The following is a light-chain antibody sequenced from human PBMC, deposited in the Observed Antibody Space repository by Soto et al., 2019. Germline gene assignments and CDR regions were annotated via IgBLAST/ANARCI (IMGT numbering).Light chain of an antibody. J-gene: IGLJ1*01. CDR3: CSYAGSYTYV. V-gene: IGLV2-11*01. CDR2: DVS. Sequence: QSVLTQPRSVSGSPGQSVTISCTGTSSDVAGYNYVSWYQHHPGKAPKLMIFDVSKRPSGVPDRFSGSKSGNTASLTISGLQAEDEADYYCCSYAGSYTYVFGTGTKVTVL. CDR1: SSDVAGYNY.